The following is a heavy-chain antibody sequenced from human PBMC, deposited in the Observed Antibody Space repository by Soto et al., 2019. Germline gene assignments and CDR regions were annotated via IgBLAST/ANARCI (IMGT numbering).Heavy chain of an antibody. CDR3: ARGERGGIAFDY. CDR2: INHSGST. V-gene: IGHV4-34*01. D-gene: IGHD1-1*01. J-gene: IGHJ4*02. CDR1: GGSFSGYY. Sequence: SETLSLTCAVYGGSFSGYYWSWIRQPPGKGLEWIGEINHSGSTNYNPSLKSRVTISVDTSKNQFSLKLSSVTAADTAVYYCARGERGGIAFDYWGQGTLVTVSS.